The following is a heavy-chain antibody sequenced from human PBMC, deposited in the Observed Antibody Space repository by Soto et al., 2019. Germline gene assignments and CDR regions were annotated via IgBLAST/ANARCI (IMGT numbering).Heavy chain of an antibody. CDR1: GGSTRRVCNF. V-gene: IGHV4-31*02. D-gene: IGHD1-7*01. J-gene: IGHJ6*02. Sequence: SQTLSLTWTVSGGSTRRVCNFGFWLRQHTGKGLEWIGYIYYSGSTYYNPSLKCRVTISVQTSQNQFSLTLSSVTAADTAVYYFAWFESNADSCELMDFCGRRTAV. CDR3: AWFESNADSCELMDF. CDR2: IYYSGST.